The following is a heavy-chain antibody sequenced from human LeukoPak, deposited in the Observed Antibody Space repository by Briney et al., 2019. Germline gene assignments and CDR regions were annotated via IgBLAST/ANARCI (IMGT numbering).Heavy chain of an antibody. D-gene: IGHD6-13*01. J-gene: IGHJ4*02. Sequence: SETLSLTCTVSGGSISSSSYYWGWIRQPPGKGLEWIGSIYYSGSTYYNPSLKSRVTISVDTSKNQFSLKLSSVTAADTAVYYCARHGYSSSWYXPWYFDYWGQGTLVTVSS. CDR2: IYYSGST. V-gene: IGHV4-39*01. CDR3: ARHGYSSSWYXPWYFDY. CDR1: GGSISSSSYY.